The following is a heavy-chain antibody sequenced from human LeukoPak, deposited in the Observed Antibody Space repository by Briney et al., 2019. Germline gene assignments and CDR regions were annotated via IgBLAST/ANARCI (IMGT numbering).Heavy chain of an antibody. J-gene: IGHJ4*02. V-gene: IGHV1-69*04. CDR3: ARGLRYSFDY. CDR2: IIPILGIA. CDR1: GGTFSSYA. D-gene: IGHD3-9*01. Sequence: SVKVSCKASGGTFSSYAISWVRQPPGQGLEWRGSIIPILGIANYAQKFQGRVTITADKPTSTAYMEVSSLRSEDTAVYYCARGLRYSFDYWGQGTLVTVSS.